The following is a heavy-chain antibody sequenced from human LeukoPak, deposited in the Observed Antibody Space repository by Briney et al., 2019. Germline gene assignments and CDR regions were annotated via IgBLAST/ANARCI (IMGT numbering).Heavy chain of an antibody. V-gene: IGHV3-30-3*01. J-gene: IGHJ6*02. D-gene: IGHD3-3*01. CDR2: ISYDGSNK. CDR3: ARGEGGYDFWSGYYDYYYYYYGMDV. Sequence: GGSLRLSCAASGFTFSSYAMHWVRQAPGKGLEWVAVISYDGSNKYYADSVKGRFTISRDNSKNTLYLQMNSLRAEDTAVYYRARGEGGYDFWSGYYDYYYYYYGMDVWGQGTTVTVSS. CDR1: GFTFSSYA.